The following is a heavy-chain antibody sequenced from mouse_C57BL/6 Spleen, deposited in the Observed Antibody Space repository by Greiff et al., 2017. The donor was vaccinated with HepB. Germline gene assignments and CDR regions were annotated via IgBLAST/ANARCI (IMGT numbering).Heavy chain of an antibody. CDR2: IDPSDSYT. V-gene: IGHV1-50*01. CDR1: GYTFTSYW. J-gene: IGHJ3*01. CDR3: ANYGSSPAWFAY. Sequence: QVQLKESGAELVKPGASVKLSCKASGYTFTSYWMQWVKQRPGQGLEWIGEIDPSDSYTNYNQKFKGKATLTVDTSSSTAYMQLSSLTSEDSAVYYCANYGSSPAWFAYWGQGTLVTVSA. D-gene: IGHD1-1*01.